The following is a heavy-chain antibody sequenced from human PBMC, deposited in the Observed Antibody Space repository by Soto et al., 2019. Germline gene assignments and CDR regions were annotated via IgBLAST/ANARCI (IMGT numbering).Heavy chain of an antibody. CDR2: INPNSGDT. CDR1: GYTFTGYY. V-gene: IGHV1-2*02. CDR3: AVAGLPFEY. D-gene: IGHD6-19*01. J-gene: IGHJ4*02. Sequence: QVQLVQSGAEVKKPGASVKVSCKTSGYTFTGYYIHWVRQAPGQGLEWMALINPNSGDTNYGHKFQGRVTLTRDTSINTVYMEVTSLRFDDTAVYYCAVAGLPFEYWDQGTLVTVFS.